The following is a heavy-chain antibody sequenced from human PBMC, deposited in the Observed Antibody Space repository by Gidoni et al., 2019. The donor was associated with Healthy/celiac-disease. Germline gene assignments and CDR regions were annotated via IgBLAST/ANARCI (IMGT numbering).Heavy chain of an antibody. V-gene: IGHV3-21*01. CDR3: AREFTWELRQGDAFDI. CDR2: ISSSSSYI. J-gene: IGHJ3*02. CDR1: GFTVSSYS. Sequence: EVQLVESGGGLVKPGGSRRLSCADSGFTVSSYSMNWVRQAPGKGLELVSSISSSSSYIYYADSVKCRFTISRDNAKNSLYLQMNSLRAEDTAVYYCAREFTWELRQGDAFDIWGQGTMVTVSS. D-gene: IGHD1-26*01.